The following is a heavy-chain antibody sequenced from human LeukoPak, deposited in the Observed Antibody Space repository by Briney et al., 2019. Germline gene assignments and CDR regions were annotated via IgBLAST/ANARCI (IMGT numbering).Heavy chain of an antibody. D-gene: IGHD3-22*01. V-gene: IGHV3-21*01. Sequence: GGSLRLSCAASGFTFSSYSMNWVRQAPGKGLEWVSSLSSSSSYIYYADSVKGRFTISRDNAKNSLYLQMNSLRAEDTAVYYCATDSDYYDSSGYYPNWFDPWGQGTLVTVSS. CDR2: LSSSSSYI. CDR3: ATDSDYYDSSGYYPNWFDP. CDR1: GFTFSSYS. J-gene: IGHJ5*02.